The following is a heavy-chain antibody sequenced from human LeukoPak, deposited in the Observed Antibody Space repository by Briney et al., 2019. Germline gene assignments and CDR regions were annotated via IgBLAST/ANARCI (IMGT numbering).Heavy chain of an antibody. CDR2: GSESGGT. D-gene: IGHD6-13*01. Sequence: PSETLSLTCAVYGGSLNGHYWSWIRQPPGKGLEWIGEGSESGGTKFNPSLKSRVTISADTSKNQFSLKLSSVTAAGTAVYYCARERGYRVYYYYMDVWGKGTTVTVSS. J-gene: IGHJ6*03. V-gene: IGHV4-34*01. CDR3: ARERGYRVYYYYMDV. CDR1: GGSLNGHY.